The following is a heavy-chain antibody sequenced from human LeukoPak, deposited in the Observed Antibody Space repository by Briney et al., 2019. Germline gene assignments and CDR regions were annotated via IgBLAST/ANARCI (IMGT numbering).Heavy chain of an antibody. D-gene: IGHD3-9*01. J-gene: IGHJ6*02. CDR3: ARGPYLTGYLWYYYYYGMDV. CDR2: MNPNSGNT. V-gene: IGHV1-8*01. Sequence: ASVKVSCKASGYTFTSYDINWVRQATGQGLEWMGWMNPNSGNTGYAQKFQGRVTMTRNTSISTAYMELSSLRSEDTAVYYCARGPYLTGYLWYYYYYGMDVWGQGTTVTVSS. CDR1: GYTFTSYD.